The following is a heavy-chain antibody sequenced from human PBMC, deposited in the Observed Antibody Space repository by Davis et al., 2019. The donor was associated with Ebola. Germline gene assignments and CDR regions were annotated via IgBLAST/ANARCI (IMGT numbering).Heavy chain of an antibody. V-gene: IGHV5-51*01. CDR2: LYPGDSDT. CDR3: ASLAALRPGDVDY. Sequence: GESLKISCTGSAYSFTSYSIGWVRQSPGKGLEWMGNLYPGDSDTRHSPSFQGQVTISADKSISTAYLQWSSLKASDTAMYYCASLAALRPGDVDYWGQGTLVTVSS. J-gene: IGHJ4*02. CDR1: AYSFTSYS. D-gene: IGHD6-13*01.